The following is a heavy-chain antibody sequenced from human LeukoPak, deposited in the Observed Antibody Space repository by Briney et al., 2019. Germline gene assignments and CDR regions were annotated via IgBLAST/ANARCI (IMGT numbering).Heavy chain of an antibody. D-gene: IGHD3-10*01. CDR2: INAGNGNT. CDR1: GYTFTSYA. CDR3: ARDRWIYGSGVSWFDY. V-gene: IGHV1-3*01. J-gene: IGHJ4*02. Sequence: ASVKVSCKASGYTFTSYAMHWLRQAPGQRLEWMGWINAGNGNTKYSQKFQGRVTITTDTSTSTAYMELRSLRSDDTAVYYCARDRWIYGSGVSWFDYWGQGTLVTVSS.